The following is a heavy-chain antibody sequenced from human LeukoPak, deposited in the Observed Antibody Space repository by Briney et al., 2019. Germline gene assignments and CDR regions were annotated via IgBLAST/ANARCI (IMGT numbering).Heavy chain of an antibody. V-gene: IGHV3-30*03. CDR2: ISYDGSNK. J-gene: IGHJ4*02. CDR3: ARFTRLYYYDSSGYFWFDY. D-gene: IGHD3-22*01. Sequence: PGGSLRLSCAASGFTFSSYGMHWVRQAPGKGLEWVTVISYDGSNKYYADSVKGRFTISRDNAKNSLYLQMNSLRAEDTAVYYCARFTRLYYYDSSGYFWFDYWGQGTLVTVSS. CDR1: GFTFSSYG.